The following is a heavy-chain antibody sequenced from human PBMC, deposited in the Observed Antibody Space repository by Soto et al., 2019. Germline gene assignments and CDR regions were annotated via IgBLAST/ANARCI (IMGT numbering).Heavy chain of an antibody. CDR3: AGRSLLYSWAFGY. D-gene: IGHD5-18*01. CDR1: GGSISSSNL. J-gene: IGHJ4*02. Sequence: QVQLQESGPGLVKPSGTLSLTCAVSGGSISSSNLWSWVRQHPGKGLEWIGEIYHSGSTNYNPSLKSRVTISVDKSKSQFSLKLSSVTAADTAVYYCAGRSLLYSWAFGYWGQGTLVTVSS. V-gene: IGHV4-4*02. CDR2: IYHSGST.